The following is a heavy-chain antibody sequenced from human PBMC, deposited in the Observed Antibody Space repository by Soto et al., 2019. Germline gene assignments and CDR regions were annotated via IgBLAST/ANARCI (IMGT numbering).Heavy chain of an antibody. D-gene: IGHD2-21*02. CDR3: ARFKVVAAIGFHYYYGMDV. V-gene: IGHV1-69*06. Sequence: GASVKVSCKASGGTFSSYAISWVRQAPGQGLEWMGGIIPIFGTANYAQKFQGRVTITADKSTSTAYMELSSLRSEDTAVYYCARFKVVAAIGFHYYYGMDVWGQGTTVTVSS. CDR1: GGTFSSYA. J-gene: IGHJ6*02. CDR2: IIPIFGTA.